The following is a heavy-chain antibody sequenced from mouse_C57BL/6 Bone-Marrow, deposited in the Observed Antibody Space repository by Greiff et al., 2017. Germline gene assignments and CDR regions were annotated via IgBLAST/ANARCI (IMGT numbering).Heavy chain of an antibody. CDR2: ISSGGSYT. CDR3: ARQAYDEYFDY. D-gene: IGHD2-3*01. V-gene: IGHV5-6*01. CDR1: GFTFSSYG. J-gene: IGHJ2*01. Sequence: EVKLMESGGDLVKPGGSLKLSCAASGFTFSSYGMSWVRQTPDKRLEWVATISSGGSYTYYPDSVKGRFTIPRDNAKNTLYLQMSSLKSEDTAMYYCARQAYDEYFDYWGQGTTLTVSS.